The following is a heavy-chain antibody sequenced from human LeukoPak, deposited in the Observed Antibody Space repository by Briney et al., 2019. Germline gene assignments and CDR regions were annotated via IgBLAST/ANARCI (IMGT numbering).Heavy chain of an antibody. J-gene: IGHJ4*02. Sequence: PSETLSLTCAVSGGSISSGVYSWSWVRQPPGKGLEWIGYIYYSGSTNYNPSLKSRVTISVDTSKNQFSLKLSSVTAADTAVYYCARDEVSGSGWYHDYFDYWGQGTLVTVSS. D-gene: IGHD6-19*01. V-gene: IGHV4-61*08. CDR1: GGSISSGVYS. CDR3: ARDEVSGSGWYHDYFDY. CDR2: IYYSGST.